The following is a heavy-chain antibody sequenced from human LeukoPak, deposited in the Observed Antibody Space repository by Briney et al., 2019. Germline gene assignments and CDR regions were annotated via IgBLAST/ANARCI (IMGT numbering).Heavy chain of an antibody. CDR2: ISGSGGST. Sequence: GGSLRLSCAASGFTFGSYAMSWVRQAPGKGLEWVSAISGSGGSTYYADSVKGRFTISRDNSKNTLYLQMNSLRAEDTAVYYCATVDVDTASFDYWGQGTLVIVSS. V-gene: IGHV3-23*01. CDR1: GFTFGSYA. CDR3: ATVDVDTASFDY. J-gene: IGHJ4*02. D-gene: IGHD5-18*01.